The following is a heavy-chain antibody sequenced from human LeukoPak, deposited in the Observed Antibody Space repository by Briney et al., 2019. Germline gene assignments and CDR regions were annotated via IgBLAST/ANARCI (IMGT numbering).Heavy chain of an antibody. D-gene: IGHD3-10*01. V-gene: IGHV3-53*01. J-gene: IGHJ4*02. CDR1: GFTVSSNY. CDR3: ARARGLLSYYFDY. Sequence: GGSLRLSCAASGFTVSSNYMSWVRQAPGKGLQWVPVIYSGGSTYSADSVKGRFTISRETSKNTLYLQMNSLRAEDTAVYYCARARGLLSYYFDYWGQGTLVTVSS. CDR2: IYSGGST.